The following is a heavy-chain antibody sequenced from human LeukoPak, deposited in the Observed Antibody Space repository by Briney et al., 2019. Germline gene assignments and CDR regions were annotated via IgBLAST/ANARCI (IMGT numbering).Heavy chain of an antibody. J-gene: IGHJ4*02. CDR3: AKVYGYSYGYIDY. V-gene: IGHV3-9*01. CDR2: ISWNRGSI. Sequence: GGSLRLSCAASGFTFDDYAMHWVRQAPGKGLEWVPGISWNRGSIGYADSVKGRFTISRDNAKNSLYLQMNSLRAEDTALYYCAKVYGYSYGYIDYWGQGTLVTVSS. D-gene: IGHD5-18*01. CDR1: GFTFDDYA.